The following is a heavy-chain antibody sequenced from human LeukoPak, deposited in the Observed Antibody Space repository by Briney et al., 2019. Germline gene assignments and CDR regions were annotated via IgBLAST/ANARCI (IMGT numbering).Heavy chain of an antibody. Sequence: SVKVSCKTSGFTFTNSAVQWVRQARGQRLEWIGWIVVGSSNTDYTQKFQERVTITRDMSTGTAFLELSSLRSEDTAVYYCAARPGGYASFDIWGKGQWSPSLQ. D-gene: IGHD3-16*01. CDR3: AARPGGYASFDI. CDR2: IVVGSSNT. V-gene: IGHV1-58*01. J-gene: IGHJ3*02. CDR1: GFTFTNSA.